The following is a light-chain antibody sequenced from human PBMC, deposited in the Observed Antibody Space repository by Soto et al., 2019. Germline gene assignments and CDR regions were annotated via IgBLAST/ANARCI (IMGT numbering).Light chain of an antibody. CDR2: DAS. J-gene: IGKJ1*01. CDR1: QSVSSRS. V-gene: IGKV3-15*01. CDR3: QQYNNWPRT. Sequence: EIVLTQSPGTLSLSPGERATLSCRASQSVSSRSLAWYQQKPGQAPRLLISDASNRATGIPARFSGSGSGTEFTLTINSLQSEDFAVYYCQQYNNWPRTFGQGTKVDIK.